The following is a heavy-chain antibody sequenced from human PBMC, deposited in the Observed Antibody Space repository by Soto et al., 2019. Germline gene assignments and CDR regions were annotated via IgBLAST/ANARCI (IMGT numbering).Heavy chain of an antibody. D-gene: IGHD3-22*01. CDR1: GDSISSYY. J-gene: IGHJ4*02. CDR2: LYYGRSA. V-gene: IGHV4-59*01. CDR3: ALRSMAVVPEY. Sequence: QVQLQESGPGLVKPSETLSLTCAVSGDSISSYYCMWIRQPPGKGLESIGYLYYGRSANYHPSLKSRVTLSVDTSTNQCSLTLSSMTAADTAGYYCALRSMAVVPEYWGQGTLVTVSS.